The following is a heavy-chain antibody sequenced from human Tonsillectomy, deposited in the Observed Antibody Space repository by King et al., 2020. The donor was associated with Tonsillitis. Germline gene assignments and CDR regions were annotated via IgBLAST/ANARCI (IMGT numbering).Heavy chain of an antibody. V-gene: IGHV1-2*02. J-gene: IGHJ4*02. CDR3: ARARGGSYSFAY. CDR1: GYTFTGYY. Sequence: QLVQSGAEVKKPGASVKVSCKASGYTFTGYYIHWVRQAPGQGLEWMGWINPNSGGTDYAQKFQGRVTMTRDTFITTAYMDLSRLRSDDTALYYCARARGGSYSFAYWGQGTLVTVSS. D-gene: IGHD1-26*01. CDR2: INPNSGGT.